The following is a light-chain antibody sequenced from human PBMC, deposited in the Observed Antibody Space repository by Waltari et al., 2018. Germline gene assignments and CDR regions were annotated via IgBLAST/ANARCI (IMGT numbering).Light chain of an antibody. CDR1: LMPKKY. V-gene: IGLV3-27*01. CDR3: YSTTDNNLGV. J-gene: IGLJ1*01. Sequence: SSELTQPSSVSVSPGQTRRIPCPGDLMPKKYTQLFQQKPGQAPVLVLYQDRARPSGIPERFSGSSSGTTVTLTISGAQVEDEADYYCYSTTDNNLGVFGPGTRVTVL. CDR2: QDR.